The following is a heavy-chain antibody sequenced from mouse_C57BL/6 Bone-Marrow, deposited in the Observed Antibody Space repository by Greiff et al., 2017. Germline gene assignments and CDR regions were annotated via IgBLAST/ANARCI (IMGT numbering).Heavy chain of an antibody. CDR3: ARAGYLRWSL. CDR2: INPSNGGT. V-gene: IGHV1-53*01. J-gene: IGHJ2*01. D-gene: IGHD2-1*01. Sequence: VQLQQPGTGLVKPGASVKLSCKASGYTFTSYWMYWVKQRPGQGLEWVGNINPSNGGTNYNEKLKSKATLTVDKSSSPVYMQLSSLTSEDSAVYDCARAGYLRWSLWGQGTTLTVAS. CDR1: GYTFTSYW.